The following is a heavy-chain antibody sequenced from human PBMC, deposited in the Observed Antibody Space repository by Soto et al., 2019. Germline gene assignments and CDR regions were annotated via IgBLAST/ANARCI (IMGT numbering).Heavy chain of an antibody. Sequence: EVQLVESGGGLVQPGGSLRLSCAASGFTFSSYWMSWVRQAPGKGLEWVANIKQDGSEXYYVDXVKGRFTISRDNAKXXXXXXXXXXXXXXXXXXXXXXXXXXXXXXLIWGQGTMVTVSS. CDR2: IKQDGSEX. V-gene: IGHV3-7*01. J-gene: IGHJ3*02. CDR1: GFTFSSYW. CDR3: XXXXXXXXXXLI.